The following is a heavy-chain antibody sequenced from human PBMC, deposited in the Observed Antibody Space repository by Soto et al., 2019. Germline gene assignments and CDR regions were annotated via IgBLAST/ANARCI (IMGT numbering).Heavy chain of an antibody. V-gene: IGHV2-5*02. CDR2: IYWDDDK. J-gene: IGHJ4*02. CDR1: GFSLSTTAVG. D-gene: IGHD3-16*01. CDR3: AHIAYAWVLGGFDY. Sequence: QITLKESGPTLVKPTQTLTLTCTFSGFSLSTTAVGVGWIRQPPGRALEWLALIYWDDDKRYSPSLKSRLTIPKDPSKNQVVLTLTNMDPVDTATYYCAHIAYAWVLGGFDYWGQGTLVTVSS.